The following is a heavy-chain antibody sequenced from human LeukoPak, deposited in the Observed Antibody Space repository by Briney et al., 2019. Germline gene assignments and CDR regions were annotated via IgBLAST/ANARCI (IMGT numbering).Heavy chain of an antibody. CDR1: GYTFTRYY. CDR3: ALLGGPTTTRDFDV. CDR2: INPSGGNT. V-gene: IGHV1-46*01. J-gene: IGHJ3*01. D-gene: IGHD5-24*01. Sequence: ASVKVSCKASGYTFTRYYIHWVRQAPGQGLEWMGIINPSGGNTTYAQKFQGRLTLTRVTSTSTVYMDLNSLRSDDTAVYYCALLGGPTTTRDFDVWGHGTMVTVSS.